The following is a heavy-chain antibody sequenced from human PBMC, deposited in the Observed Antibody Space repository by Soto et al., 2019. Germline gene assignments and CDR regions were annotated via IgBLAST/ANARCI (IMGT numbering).Heavy chain of an antibody. V-gene: IGHV1-69*06. D-gene: IGHD3-16*01. J-gene: IGHJ4*02. CDR3: ARIETLTYHLPRGTDLDF. CDR1: GGTFGSHT. Sequence: QVQLVQSGAEVKKPGSSVRVSCKVSGGTFGSHTFTWVRQAPGQGLEWMGEIIPVFNAANYAQRFQDRVTITEDRSATTVYLELSRLTSADTATYYCARIETLTYHLPRGTDLDFWGQGTLVIVSS. CDR2: IIPVFNAA.